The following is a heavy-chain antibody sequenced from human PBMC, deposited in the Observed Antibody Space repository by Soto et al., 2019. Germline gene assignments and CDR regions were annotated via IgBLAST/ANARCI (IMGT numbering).Heavy chain of an antibody. V-gene: IGHV1-18*04. CDR1: GYTFTSYA. J-gene: IGHJ5*02. CDR2: ISTSSHRA. CDR3: AGDYPYSTSSVYDWFDP. Sequence: ASVKVSCKASGYTFTSYAISWVRQAPGQGLEWMGWISTSSHRANYAQKFQDRVTMTTDTSASTAYLELRSLRSDDTDVYYCAGDYPYSTSSVYDWFDPRGQGDLVTVSS. D-gene: IGHD6-6*01.